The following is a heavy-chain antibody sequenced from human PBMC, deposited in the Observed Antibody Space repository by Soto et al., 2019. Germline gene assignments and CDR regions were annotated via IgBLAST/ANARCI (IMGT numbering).Heavy chain of an antibody. CDR3: ARSRNYGYRFDP. D-gene: IGHD3-10*01. J-gene: IGHJ5*02. CDR2: IHYAGST. Sequence: SETLSLTCTVSAGATTSYYWNWIRQPPGKLLEWIAYIHYAGSTNYNPSLRSRVTISVDTSKNQFSLKLSSVTAADTAVYYCARSRNYGYRFDPWGQGTQVTVS. V-gene: IGHV4-59*08. CDR1: AGATTSYY.